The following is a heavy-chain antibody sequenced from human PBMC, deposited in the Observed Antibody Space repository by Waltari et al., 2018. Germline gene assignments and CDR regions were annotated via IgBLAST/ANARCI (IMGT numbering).Heavy chain of an antibody. V-gene: IGHV1-8*01. Sequence: QVQLVQSGAEVKKPGASVKVSCKASGYTFTSYDINWVRQATGQGLEWMGWMNPNSGNTGYAQKFQGRVTMTSNTSISTAYMALSSLRSEDTAVYYCASGRHKRGLYYYYGMDVWGQETTVTVSS. CDR1: GYTFTSYD. CDR2: MNPNSGNT. D-gene: IGHD6-6*01. CDR3: ASGRHKRGLYYYYGMDV. J-gene: IGHJ6*02.